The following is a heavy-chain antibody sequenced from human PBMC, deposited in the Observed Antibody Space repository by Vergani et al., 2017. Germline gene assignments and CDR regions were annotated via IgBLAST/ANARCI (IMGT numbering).Heavy chain of an antibody. CDR1: GFKFSDHY. Sequence: LEESGGGSVKPGGSLRLSCAASGFKFSDHYMSWIRQAPGKGLEWVSHISPGASTVSYTDSVTGRFTVSRDNANNSLTLNMTTLRVEDTAGYYCAKNHCRATPRNYCAMDVWGQGTTVTVSS. CDR2: ISPGASTV. J-gene: IGHJ6*02. V-gene: IGHV3-11*04. CDR3: AKNHCRATPRNYCAMDV. D-gene: IGHD1-26*01.